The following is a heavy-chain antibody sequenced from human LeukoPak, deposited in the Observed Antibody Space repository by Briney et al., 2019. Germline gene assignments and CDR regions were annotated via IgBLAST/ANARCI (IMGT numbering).Heavy chain of an antibody. CDR3: VRDADGGNSWFDS. J-gene: IGHJ5*01. CDR1: GFVFSTHS. V-gene: IGHV3-21*01. Sequence: GGSLRLSCAVSGFVFSTHSMNWVRQAPGKGLEWVSWISSSNGDIYYADSVRGRFTISRDDAKKSLYLQMNSLRAEDTAVYYCVRDADGGNSWFDSWGQGTLVTVSS. CDR2: ISSSNGDI. D-gene: IGHD4-23*01.